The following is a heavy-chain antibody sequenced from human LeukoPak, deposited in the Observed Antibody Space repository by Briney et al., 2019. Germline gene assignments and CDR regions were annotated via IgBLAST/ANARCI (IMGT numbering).Heavy chain of an antibody. CDR1: GFTFNSYA. D-gene: IGHD3-10*01. Sequence: GGPLRLSCAASGFTFNSYAMHWVRQAPGKGLEWVAVISYDGSNKYYADSVKGRFTISRDNSKNTLYLQMNSLRAEDTAVYYCARDALTSKRGKGYYYYYMDVWGKGTTVTVSS. CDR3: ARDALTSKRGKGYYYYYMDV. V-gene: IGHV3-30*04. CDR2: ISYDGSNK. J-gene: IGHJ6*03.